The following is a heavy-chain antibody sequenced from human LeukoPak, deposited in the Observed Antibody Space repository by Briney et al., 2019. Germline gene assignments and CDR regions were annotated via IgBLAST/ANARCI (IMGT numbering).Heavy chain of an antibody. D-gene: IGHD6-13*01. V-gene: IGHV4-39*07. J-gene: IGHJ4*02. CDR1: GGSISRSSYY. CDR2: VSYSGNT. CDR3: ARGGSSWEFDH. Sequence: SETLSLTCTVSGGSISRSSYYWGWIRQTPGMGLEWIGSVSYSGNTDYNPSLKSRVTISVDTSKNLFSPRLTSVTAADTAVYYCARGGSSWEFDHWGQGTLVTVSS.